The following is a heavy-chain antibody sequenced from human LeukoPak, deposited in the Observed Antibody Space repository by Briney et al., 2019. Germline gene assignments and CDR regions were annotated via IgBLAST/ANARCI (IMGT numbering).Heavy chain of an antibody. CDR1: GFTFSSYS. J-gene: IGHJ4*02. Sequence: GGSLRLSCEVSGFTFSSYSMNWVRQAPGKGLEWVSSISGGSGYIYYADSVKGRFTISRDNAKNSLYLQMNSLRAEDTAVYYCALRSMKRPDEFDYWGQGTLVTVSS. CDR3: ALRSMKRPDEFDY. V-gene: IGHV3-21*01. CDR2: ISGGSGYI.